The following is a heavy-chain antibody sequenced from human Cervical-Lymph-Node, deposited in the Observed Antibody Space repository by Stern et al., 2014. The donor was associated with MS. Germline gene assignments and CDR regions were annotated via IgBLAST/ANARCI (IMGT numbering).Heavy chain of an antibody. V-gene: IGHV1-8*01. CDR2: MNPNSGDT. CDR1: GYTFTSYD. J-gene: IGHJ6*02. D-gene: IGHD6-19*01. Sequence: VQLVESGAEVKKPGVSVKVSCKASGYTFTSYDINWVRQATGQGLEWMGWMNPNSGDTGYPQKFQGRVTMTRNTSISTAYMELSSLRSEDTAVYYCASSTSSAHYYYYGMDVWGQGTTVTVSS. CDR3: ASSTSSAHYYYYGMDV.